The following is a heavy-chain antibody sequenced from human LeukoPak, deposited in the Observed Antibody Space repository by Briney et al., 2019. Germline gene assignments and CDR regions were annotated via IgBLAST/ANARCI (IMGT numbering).Heavy chain of an antibody. D-gene: IGHD6-19*01. CDR2: ISYDGSDK. CDR3: ARDGRAVAGNGGVDAFDI. V-gene: IGHV3-30-3*01. J-gene: IGHJ3*02. CDR1: GFTFSSYA. Sequence: VQLVESGGGVVQPGRSLRLSCAASGFTFSSYAIHWVRQAPGKGLEWVAVISYDGSDKYYADSVKGRFTISRDNSKNTLYLQMNSLRAEDTAVYYCARDGRAVAGNGGVDAFDIWGQGTMVTVSS.